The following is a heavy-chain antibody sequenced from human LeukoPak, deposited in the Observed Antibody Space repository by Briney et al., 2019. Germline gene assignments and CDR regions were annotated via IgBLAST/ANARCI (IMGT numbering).Heavy chain of an antibody. CDR3: AKDGNWARFEN. D-gene: IGHD7-27*01. CDR1: GFIFRSYG. Sequence: GGSLRLSCAASGFIFRSYGMHWVRQAPGSGLEWVAFIRYDGNNEDYVDSVKGRFTISRDNSKNTLYLQMNSPRAEDTAAYYCAKDGNWARFENWGQGTLVTVSS. V-gene: IGHV3-30*02. J-gene: IGHJ4*02. CDR2: IRYDGNNE.